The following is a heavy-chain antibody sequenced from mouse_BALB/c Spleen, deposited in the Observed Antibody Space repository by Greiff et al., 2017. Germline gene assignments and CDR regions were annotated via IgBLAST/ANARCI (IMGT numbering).Heavy chain of an antibody. CDR3: AREDGSSYGYFEV. J-gene: IGHJ1*01. D-gene: IGHD1-1*01. Sequence: VQLQQSGAELVKPGASVKLSCTASGFNIKDTYMHWVKQRPEQGLEWIGRIDPANGNTKYDPKFQGKATITADTSSNTAYLQLSSLTSEDTAVYYCAREDGSSYGYFEVWGAGTTVTVSS. CDR1: GFNIKDTY. V-gene: IGHV14-3*02. CDR2: IDPANGNT.